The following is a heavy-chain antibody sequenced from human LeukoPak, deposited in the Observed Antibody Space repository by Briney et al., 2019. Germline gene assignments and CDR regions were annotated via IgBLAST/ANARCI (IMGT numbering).Heavy chain of an antibody. CDR1: GCTFSSYA. Sequence: GGSLRLSCAASGCTFSSYAMSWVRQAPGPGLERVSAISGSGGSTYYADAVKGRFTISRNNSKNTLYQQMNNLRAEDTAVYYCGKESRGWYGDYWGQGTLVTVSS. D-gene: IGHD6-19*01. V-gene: IGHV3-23*01. CDR2: ISGSGGST. CDR3: GKESRGWYGDY. J-gene: IGHJ4*02.